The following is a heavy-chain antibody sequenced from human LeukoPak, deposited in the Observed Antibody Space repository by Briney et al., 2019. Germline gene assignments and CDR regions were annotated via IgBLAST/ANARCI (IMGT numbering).Heavy chain of an antibody. J-gene: IGHJ6*02. D-gene: IGHD5-12*01. CDR1: GFSFSSFA. CDR3: ARDGNSGYDLTYYYGMDV. Sequence: QPGGSLRLSCAASGFSFSSFAMHWVRQAPGKGLEWVAVTPYDGNTKYYADSVLGRFTISRDNSKNTLYLRMNSLRAEDTALYYCARDGNSGYDLTYYYGMDVWGQGTTVTVSS. V-gene: IGHV3-30-3*01. CDR2: TPYDGNTK.